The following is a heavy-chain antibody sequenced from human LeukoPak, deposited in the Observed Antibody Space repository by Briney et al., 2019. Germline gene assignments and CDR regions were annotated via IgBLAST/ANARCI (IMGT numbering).Heavy chain of an antibody. Sequence: SETLSLTCSVSGGSISSSSYYWGWIRQPPGKGLEWIGSIYYSGSTYYNPSLRSRVTISVDTSKNQFSLKLSSVTAADTAVYYCARDDRDAFDIWGQGTMVTVSS. J-gene: IGHJ3*02. CDR1: GGSISSSSYY. V-gene: IGHV4-39*07. CDR2: IYYSGST. CDR3: ARDDRDAFDI.